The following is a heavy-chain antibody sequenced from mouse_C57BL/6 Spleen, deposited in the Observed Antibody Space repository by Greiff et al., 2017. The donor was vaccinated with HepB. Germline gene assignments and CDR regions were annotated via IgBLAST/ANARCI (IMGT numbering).Heavy chain of an antibody. CDR2: IDPETGGT. V-gene: IGHV1-15*01. CDR3: TRAPIITTEGAMDY. Sequence: QVQLKESGAELVRPGASVTLSCKASGYTFTDYEMHWVKQTPVHGLEWIGAIDPETGGTAYTQKFKGKAILTADKSSSTAYMELRSLTSEDSAVYYCTRAPIITTEGAMDYWGQGTSVTVSS. J-gene: IGHJ4*01. D-gene: IGHD1-1*01. CDR1: GYTFTDYE.